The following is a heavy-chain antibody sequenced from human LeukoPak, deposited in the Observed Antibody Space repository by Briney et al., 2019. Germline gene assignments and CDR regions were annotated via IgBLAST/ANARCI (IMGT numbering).Heavy chain of an antibody. D-gene: IGHD3-10*01. CDR2: IYYSGST. Sequence: PSETLSLTCTVSGGSISSSSYYWGWIRQPPGKGLEWIGSIYYSGSTYYNPSLKSRVTISVDTSKNQFSLKLSSVTAADTALYYCASRDLPEYYGSGSYTPFYFDSWGQGTLVTVSS. CDR1: GGSISSSSYY. CDR3: ASRDLPEYYGSGSYTPFYFDS. J-gene: IGHJ4*02. V-gene: IGHV4-39*07.